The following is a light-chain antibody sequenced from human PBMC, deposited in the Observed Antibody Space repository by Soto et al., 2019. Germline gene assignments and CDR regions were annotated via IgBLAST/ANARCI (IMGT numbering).Light chain of an antibody. J-gene: IGLJ2*01. CDR2: EVS. CDR1: SSDVGAYSY. CDR3: CSYTSSNTLV. Sequence: QSALTQPASVSGSPGQSITISCTGTSSDVGAYSYVSWYQQHPGKAPKLMIFEVSDRPSGFSNRFSGSKSRNKASLTISGLQAEDEADYYCCSYTSSNTLVFGGGTKLTVL. V-gene: IGLV2-14*01.